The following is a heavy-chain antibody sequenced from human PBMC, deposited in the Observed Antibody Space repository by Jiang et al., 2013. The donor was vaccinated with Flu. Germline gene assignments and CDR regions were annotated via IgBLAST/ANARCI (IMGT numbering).Heavy chain of an antibody. CDR2: IYYSGST. V-gene: IGHV4-39*01. D-gene: IGHD3-16*02. Sequence: GSGLVKPSETLSLTCTVSGGSISSSSYYWGWIRQPPGKGLEWIGSIYYSGSTYYNPSLKSRVTISVDTSKNQFSLKLSSVTAADTAVYYCARRTPGGVWGSYRYWGYFDYWGQGTLVTVSS. CDR1: GGSISSSSYY. J-gene: IGHJ4*02. CDR3: ARRTPGGVWGSYRYWGYFDY.